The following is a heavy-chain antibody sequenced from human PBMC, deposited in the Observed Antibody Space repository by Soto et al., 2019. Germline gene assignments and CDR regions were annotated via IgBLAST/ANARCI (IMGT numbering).Heavy chain of an antibody. Sequence: QVQLVESGGGVVQPGRSLRLSCAASGFTFSSYAMHWVRQAPGKGLEWVAVISYDGSNEYYADSVKGRFTISRDNSKNTLYLQMNSLRAEDMAVYYCARASNSGNYYFDSWGQGTLVTVSS. J-gene: IGHJ4*02. V-gene: IGHV3-30-3*01. CDR3: ARASNSGNYYFDS. CDR2: ISYDGSNE. D-gene: IGHD1-26*01. CDR1: GFTFSSYA.